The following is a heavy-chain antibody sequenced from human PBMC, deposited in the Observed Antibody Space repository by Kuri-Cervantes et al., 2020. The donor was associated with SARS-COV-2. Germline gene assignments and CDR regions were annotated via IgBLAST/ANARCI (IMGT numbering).Heavy chain of an antibody. J-gene: IGHJ5*02. CDR1: GFTFDDYG. V-gene: IGHV3-20*01. CDR3: ARGPYYYDTSGSWWFDP. Sequence: GGSLRLSCAASGFTFDDYGMSWVRQAPGKGLEWVSGINWNGGSTGYADSVKGRFTISRDNAKSSLYLQMNSLRAEDTALYHCARGPYYYDTSGSWWFDPWGQGTLVTVSS. CDR2: INWNGGST. D-gene: IGHD3-22*01.